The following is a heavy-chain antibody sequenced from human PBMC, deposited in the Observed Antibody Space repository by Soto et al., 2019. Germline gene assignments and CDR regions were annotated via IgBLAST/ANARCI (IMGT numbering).Heavy chain of an antibody. V-gene: IGHV3-9*01. J-gene: IGHJ3*02. CDR3: AKEWGWGGEGRWYPEI. Sequence: GGSLRLSCVASGSTFNDYAMHWVRQVPGKGLEWVSSISWNSGSRGYVDSVKGRFTISRDNAENSLYLQMNSLRPEDTALYYCAKEWGWGGEGRWYPEIWGHGTMVTV. CDR1: GSTFNDYA. D-gene: IGHD2-21*01. CDR2: ISWNSGSR.